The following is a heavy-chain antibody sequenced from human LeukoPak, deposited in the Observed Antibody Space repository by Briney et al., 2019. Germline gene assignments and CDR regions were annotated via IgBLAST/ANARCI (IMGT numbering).Heavy chain of an antibody. CDR1: GGSIRSYY. J-gene: IGHJ4*02. V-gene: IGHV4-59*01. CDR2: LYYSGIT. D-gene: IGHD1-26*01. CDR3: ASFSGSYYDD. Sequence: SETLSLTRTVSGGSIRSYYWSWIRQPPGKGLEWIGYLYYSGITNYNPSLKSRVTISVDTSKNQFSLKLSSVTAADTAVYYCASFSGSYYDDWGQGTLVTVSS.